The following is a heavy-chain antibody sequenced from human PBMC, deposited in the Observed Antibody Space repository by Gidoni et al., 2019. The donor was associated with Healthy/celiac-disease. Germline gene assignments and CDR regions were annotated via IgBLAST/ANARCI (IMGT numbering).Heavy chain of an antibody. CDR3: ARHWTIFGVGDAFDI. CDR1: GGSISSSSYY. V-gene: IGHV4-39*01. J-gene: IGHJ3*02. CDR2: IYYSGST. Sequence: QLQLQESGPGLVKPSETLSLTCTVSGGSISSSSYYWGWIRQPPGKGLEWIGSIYYSGSTDSIPSLKSRVTISVDTSKNQFSLKLSSVTAADTAVYYCARHWTIFGVGDAFDIWGQGTMVTVSS. D-gene: IGHD3-3*01.